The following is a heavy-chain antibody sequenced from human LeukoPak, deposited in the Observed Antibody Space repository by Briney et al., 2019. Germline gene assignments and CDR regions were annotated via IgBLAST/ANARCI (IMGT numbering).Heavy chain of an antibody. D-gene: IGHD4-17*01. CDR1: GGSISSYY. Sequence: SETLSLTCTVSGGSISSYYWSWIRQPAGKGLEWIGRIYTSGSTNYNPSLKSRVTMSVDTSKNQFSLKLSSVTAADTAVYYCARLDRDVDGDYEDYCGQGTLVTVSS. CDR3: ARLDRDVDGDYEDY. J-gene: IGHJ4*02. CDR2: IYTSGST. V-gene: IGHV4-4*07.